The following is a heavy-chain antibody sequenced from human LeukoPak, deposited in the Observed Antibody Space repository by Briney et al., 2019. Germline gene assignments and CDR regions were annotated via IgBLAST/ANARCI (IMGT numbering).Heavy chain of an antibody. Sequence: ASAKVSCKASGYTFTSYDINWVRQATGQGLEWMGWMNPNSGNTGYAQKFQGRVTMTRNTSISTAYMELSSLRSEDTAVYYCAIGLGYCSSTSCRNWFDPWGQGTLVTVSS. CDR1: GYTFTSYD. CDR3: AIGLGYCSSTSCRNWFDP. D-gene: IGHD2-2*01. J-gene: IGHJ5*02. V-gene: IGHV1-8*01. CDR2: MNPNSGNT.